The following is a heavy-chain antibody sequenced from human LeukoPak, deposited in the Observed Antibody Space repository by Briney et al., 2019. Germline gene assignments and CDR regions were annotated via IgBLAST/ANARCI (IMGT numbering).Heavy chain of an antibody. J-gene: IGHJ4*02. CDR3: ARGRPHGNDY. CDR1: GFTFSSYA. D-gene: IGHD4-23*01. CDR2: IASDGSST. Sequence: GGSLRLSCAASGFTFSSYAMSWVRQAPGKGLVWVSRIASDGSSTTYADSVKGRFSISRDNAKNTLYLQMDSLRVEDTAVYYCARGRPHGNDYWGQGTLVTVSS. V-gene: IGHV3-74*01.